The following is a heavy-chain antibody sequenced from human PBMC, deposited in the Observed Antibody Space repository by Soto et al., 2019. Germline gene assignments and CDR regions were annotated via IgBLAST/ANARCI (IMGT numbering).Heavy chain of an antibody. J-gene: IGHJ6*02. CDR2: IGTAGDT. CDR3: ARGRSGHLSFKSHRHYYGMDV. CDR1: GFTFSSYD. Sequence: EVQLVESGGGLVQPGGSLRLSCAASGFTFSSYDMHWVRQATGKGLEWVSAIGTAGDTYYPGSVKGRFTIFRENAKNSLYLQMNSLRAGDTAVYYCARGRSGHLSFKSHRHYYGMDVWGQGTTVTVSS. D-gene: IGHD6-19*01. V-gene: IGHV3-13*01.